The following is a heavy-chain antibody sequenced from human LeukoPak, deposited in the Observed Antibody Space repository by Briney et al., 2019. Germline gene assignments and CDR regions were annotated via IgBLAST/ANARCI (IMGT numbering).Heavy chain of an antibody. CDR1: GGSISSGNYY. CDR2: IYTSGST. D-gene: IGHD3-22*01. V-gene: IGHV4-61*02. Sequence: SETLSLTCTVSGGSISSGNYYWSWIRQPAGKGLEWIGRIYTSGSTNYNPSLKSRVTISVDTSKNQFSLKLSSVTAADTAVYYCAGDSSGYHSGYWGQGTLVTVSS. CDR3: AGDSSGYHSGY. J-gene: IGHJ4*02.